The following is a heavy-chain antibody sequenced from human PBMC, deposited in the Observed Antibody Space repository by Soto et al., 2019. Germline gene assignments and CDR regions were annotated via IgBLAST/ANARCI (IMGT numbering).Heavy chain of an antibody. CDR1: GGSISSYY. J-gene: IGHJ6*02. Sequence: LSLTCTVSGGSISSYYWSWIRQPPGKGLEWIGYIYYSGSTNYNPSLKSRVTISVDTSKNQFSLKLSSVTAADTAVYYCARDPGYSYGSEFYYYGMDVWGQGTTVTVSS. CDR2: IYYSGST. D-gene: IGHD5-18*01. V-gene: IGHV4-59*01. CDR3: ARDPGYSYGSEFYYYGMDV.